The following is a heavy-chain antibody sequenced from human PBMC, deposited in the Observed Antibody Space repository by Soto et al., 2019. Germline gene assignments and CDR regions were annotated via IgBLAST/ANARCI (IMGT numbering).Heavy chain of an antibody. CDR1: GGSISSGDSY. J-gene: IGHJ5*02. D-gene: IGHD2-15*01. CDR2: IYYSGST. Sequence: SETPSLTCTVSGGSISSGDSYWSWIRQPPGKGLEWIGYIYYSGSTYYNPSLKSRVTISVDTSKNQFSLKLSSVTAADTAVYYCARDPCSGGSCYGWFDPWGQGTLVTVSS. CDR3: ARDPCSGGSCYGWFDP. V-gene: IGHV4-30-4*01.